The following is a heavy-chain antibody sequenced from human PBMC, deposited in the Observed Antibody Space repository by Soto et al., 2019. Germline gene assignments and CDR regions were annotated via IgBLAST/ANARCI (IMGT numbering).Heavy chain of an antibody. V-gene: IGHV1-46*01. J-gene: IGHJ4*02. CDR3: ARDAGTSGPYSRY. CDR2: INPSGGGT. Sequence: QVQLVQSGAEVKKPGASVKVSCKASGYTFTNYYMHWVRQAPGQGLEWMGMINPSGGGTDYAQKFQGRVTMPRDTSTRTAYMELSSLRSEDTAVYYCARDAGTSGPYSRYWGQGTLVTVSS. D-gene: IGHD1-26*01. CDR1: GYTFTNYY.